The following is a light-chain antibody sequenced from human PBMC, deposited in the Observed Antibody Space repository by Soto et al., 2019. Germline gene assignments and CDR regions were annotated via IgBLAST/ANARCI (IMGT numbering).Light chain of an antibody. CDR2: AAS. J-gene: IGKJ1*01. V-gene: IGKV3-20*01. CDR1: QSVADNY. CDR3: QQYGHSPRT. Sequence: EIVLTQSPGTLSLSPGERATLSCRASQSVADNYLAWYQQKPGQPPRLLIYAASRRAAGIPDTCSGRGSGTDFTLTITRLEPEDFALYYCQQYGHSPRTFGQGTKVEVK.